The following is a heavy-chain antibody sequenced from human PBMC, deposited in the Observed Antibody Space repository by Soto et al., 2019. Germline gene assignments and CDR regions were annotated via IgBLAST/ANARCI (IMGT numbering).Heavy chain of an antibody. D-gene: IGHD2-15*01. CDR3: ARDCSGGSCYPGMDV. CDR1: GFNFNSYT. CDR2: ISSSGYI. J-gene: IGHJ6*02. Sequence: EVQLVESGGGLVKPGGSLRLSCAASGFNFNSYTINWVHQAPGKRLEWLSSISSSGYIFSTDSVRGRFTISRDNAKNSVYLQIHSLRAEDTAVYFCARDCSGGSCYPGMDVWGQGTTVTVSS. V-gene: IGHV3-21*01.